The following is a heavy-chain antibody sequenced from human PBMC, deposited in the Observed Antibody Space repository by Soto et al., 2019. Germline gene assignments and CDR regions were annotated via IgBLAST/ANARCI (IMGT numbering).Heavy chain of an antibody. Sequence: PSETLSLTCAVSGGSISSGGYSWSWIRQPPGKGLEWIGCIYYSGSTYYNPSLKSRVTISVDTSKNQFSLKLSSVTAADTAVYYCATQEVGGSYVYTFDPWGQGTLVTVSS. J-gene: IGHJ5*02. D-gene: IGHD1-26*01. V-gene: IGHV4-30-2*03. CDR3: ATQEVGGSYVYTFDP. CDR1: GGSISSGGYS. CDR2: IYYSGST.